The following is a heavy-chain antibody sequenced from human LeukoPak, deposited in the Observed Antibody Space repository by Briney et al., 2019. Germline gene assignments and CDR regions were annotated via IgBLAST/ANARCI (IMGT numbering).Heavy chain of an antibody. Sequence: SETLSFTCTVSGGSISSYYWSWIRQPAGKGLEWIGRIYTSGSTNYNPSLKSRVTMSVDTSKNQFSLKLSSVTAADTAVYYCARDGPSIVGAPLFDYWGQGTLVTVSS. CDR3: ARDGPSIVGAPLFDY. D-gene: IGHD1-26*01. CDR2: IYTSGST. CDR1: GGSISSYY. V-gene: IGHV4-4*07. J-gene: IGHJ4*02.